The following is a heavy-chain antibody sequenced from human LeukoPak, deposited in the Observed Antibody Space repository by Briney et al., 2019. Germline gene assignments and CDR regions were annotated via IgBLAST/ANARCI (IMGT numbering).Heavy chain of an antibody. J-gene: IGHJ6*03. CDR1: GGSISSYY. D-gene: IGHD6-6*01. CDR2: IYYSGST. Sequence: SSETLSLTCTVSGGSISSYYWSWIRQPPGKGLEWIGYIYYSGSTNYNPSLKSRVTISVDTSKNQFSLKLSSVTAADTAVYYCARAGSSYYYYYYMDVWGKGTTVTASS. V-gene: IGHV4-59*01. CDR3: ARAGSSYYYYYYMDV.